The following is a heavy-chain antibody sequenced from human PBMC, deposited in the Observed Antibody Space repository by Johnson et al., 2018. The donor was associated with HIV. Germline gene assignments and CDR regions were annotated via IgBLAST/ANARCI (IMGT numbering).Heavy chain of an antibody. CDR2: LYSGCST. V-gene: IGHV3-66*01. CDR3: AREQYGGNSNAGDGFDI. Sequence: VQLVESGGGLVQPGGSLRLSCAASGFTVSSNYMSWVRQAPGKGLEWVSVLYSGCSTYYADSVKGRFTIPRDNSKNTLYLQMNSLRAEDTAVYYCAREQYGGNSNAGDGFDIWGQGTMVTVSS. CDR1: GFTVSSNY. J-gene: IGHJ3*02. D-gene: IGHD4-23*01.